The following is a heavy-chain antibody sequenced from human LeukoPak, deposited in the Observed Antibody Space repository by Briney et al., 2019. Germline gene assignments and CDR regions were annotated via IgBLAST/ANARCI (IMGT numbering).Heavy chain of an antibody. CDR3: ARDRVWFGELSSYFDY. D-gene: IGHD3-10*01. CDR1: GYTFTSYG. CDR2: ISGYNGNT. J-gene: IGHJ4*02. V-gene: IGHV1-18*01. Sequence: ASVKVSCKASGYTFTSYGISWVRQASGQGLEWMGWISGYNGNTNYAQKLQGRVTLTTDTSTSTAYMELRSPRSDDTAVYYCARDRVWFGELSSYFDYWGQGTLVTVSS.